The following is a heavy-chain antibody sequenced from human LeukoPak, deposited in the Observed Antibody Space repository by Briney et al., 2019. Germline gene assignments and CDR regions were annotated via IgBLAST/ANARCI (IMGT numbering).Heavy chain of an antibody. CDR3: TRHGGGYSFDY. J-gene: IGHJ4*02. V-gene: IGHV4-59*08. Sequence: SETLSLTCRVSGGSFSNYYWSWIRHPPGKGLGGIGYIYNIGSSKYSPSLKSRVTISVDTSKNQFSLKVTSVTAADTAIYYCTRHGGGYSFDYWGQGTLVTVSS. D-gene: IGHD4-23*01. CDR2: IYNIGSS. CDR1: GGSFSNYY.